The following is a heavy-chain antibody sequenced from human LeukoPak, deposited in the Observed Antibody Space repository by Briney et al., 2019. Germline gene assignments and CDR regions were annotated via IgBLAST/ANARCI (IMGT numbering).Heavy chain of an antibody. J-gene: IGHJ6*03. V-gene: IGHV4-38-2*02. D-gene: IGHD3-22*01. CDR1: GYSISSGYY. CDR2: IYHSGST. Sequence: PSETLSLTCTVSGYSISSGYYWGWIRPPPGKGLEWIGSIYHSGSTYYNPSLKSRVTISVDTSKDQFSLKLSSVTAADTAVYYCARVIVNYYYMDVWGKGTTVTVSS. CDR3: ARVIVNYYYMDV.